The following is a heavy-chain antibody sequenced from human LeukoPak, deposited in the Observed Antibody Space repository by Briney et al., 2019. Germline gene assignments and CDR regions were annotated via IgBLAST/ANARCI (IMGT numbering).Heavy chain of an antibody. J-gene: IGHJ4*02. CDR1: GYTFTGYY. D-gene: IGHD2-21*02. CDR2: INPNSGGT. CDR3: ARICGGDCYPDY. V-gene: IGHV1-2*02. Sequence: ASVKVSCKASGYTFTGYYMHWVRQAPGQGLEWMGWINPNSGGTNYAQKFQGRVTMTRDTSISTAYMELSRLRSDDTAVYYCARICGGDCYPDYWGQGTLVTASS.